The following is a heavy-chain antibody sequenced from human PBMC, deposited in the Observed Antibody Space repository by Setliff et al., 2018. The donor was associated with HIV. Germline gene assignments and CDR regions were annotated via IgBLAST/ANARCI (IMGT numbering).Heavy chain of an antibody. Sequence: GESLKISCAASGFGFSGYFMSWIRQTPRKGLEWISYIGYSGTPIYYADSVKGRFIISRDNAENSLYLEMNNLRGEDTAVYYCARHWGNSFDIWGQGTLVTVS. J-gene: IGHJ3*02. CDR3: ARHWGNSFDI. D-gene: IGHD7-27*01. CDR2: IGYSGTPI. CDR1: GFGFSGYF. V-gene: IGHV3-11*04.